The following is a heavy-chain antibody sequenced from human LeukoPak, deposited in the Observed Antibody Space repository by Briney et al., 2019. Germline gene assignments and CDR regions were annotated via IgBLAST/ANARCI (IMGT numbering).Heavy chain of an antibody. CDR1: GFTFSSYS. Sequence: GGSLRLSCAASGFTFSSYSMNWVRQAPGKGLEWVSSISSSSSYIYYADSVKGRFTISRDNAKKSLYLQMNSLRAEDTAVYYCARGFEVIADSSGYDYWGQGTLVTVSS. V-gene: IGHV3-21*01. CDR3: ARGFEVIADSSGYDY. CDR2: ISSSSSYI. D-gene: IGHD3-22*01. J-gene: IGHJ4*02.